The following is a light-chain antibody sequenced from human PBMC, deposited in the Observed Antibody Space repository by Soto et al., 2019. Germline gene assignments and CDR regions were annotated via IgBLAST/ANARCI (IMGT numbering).Light chain of an antibody. V-gene: IGLV2-23*01. CDR2: EGS. Sequence: QSVLTQPASVSGSPGQSITISCTGTSSDVGSYNLVSWYQQHPGKAPKLMIYEGSKRPSGVSNRFSGSKSGNTASLTISGLQAEYEAEYSCFSDAGSSTLVFGGGTKLTVL. CDR3: FSDAGSSTLV. J-gene: IGLJ2*01. CDR1: SSDVGSYNL.